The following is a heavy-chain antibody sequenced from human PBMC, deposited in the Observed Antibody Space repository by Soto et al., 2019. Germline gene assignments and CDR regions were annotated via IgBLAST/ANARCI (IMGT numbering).Heavy chain of an antibody. Sequence: QVQLVQSGAEVKKPGSSVKVSCKASGGTFDIFSISWVRQAPGQGLEWMGGIIPIFGTAEYSQKFQGRVTITADESTSTSYMELSRLRFEDTAVSYCAKENRDDDSGWYSSTDWFDPWGQGTLVTVSS. CDR2: IIPIFGTA. CDR1: GGTFDIFS. J-gene: IGHJ5*02. D-gene: IGHD6-19*01. V-gene: IGHV1-69*01. CDR3: AKENRDDDSGWYSSTDWFDP.